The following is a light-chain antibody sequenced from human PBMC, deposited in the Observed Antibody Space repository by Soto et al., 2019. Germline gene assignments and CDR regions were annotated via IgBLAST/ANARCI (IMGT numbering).Light chain of an antibody. CDR3: AAWDDSLNGWV. CDR1: SSNIGSNT. CDR2: SNN. V-gene: IGLV1-44*01. J-gene: IGLJ3*02. Sequence: VLTQPPSASGTPGQRVTISCSGSSSNIGSNTVNWYQQLPGTAHKYLIYSNNQRPSGVPDRFSGSKSGTSASLAISGLQSEDEADYYCAAWDDSLNGWVFGGGTKLTVL.